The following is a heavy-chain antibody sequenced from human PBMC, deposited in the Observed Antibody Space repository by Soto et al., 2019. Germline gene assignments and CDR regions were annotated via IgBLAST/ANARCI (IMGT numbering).Heavy chain of an antibody. V-gene: IGHV4-31*03. CDR1: GGSISSGGYY. Sequence: QVQLQESGPGLVKPSQTLSLTCTVSGGSISSGGYYWSWIRQHPGKGLEWIGYIYYSGSTYYNPSLKSRVTISVDTSKNQFSLKLSSVTAADTAVYCCARGVGVAGTSSIDYWGQGTLVTVSS. CDR3: ARGVGVAGTSSIDY. CDR2: IYYSGST. J-gene: IGHJ4*02. D-gene: IGHD6-19*01.